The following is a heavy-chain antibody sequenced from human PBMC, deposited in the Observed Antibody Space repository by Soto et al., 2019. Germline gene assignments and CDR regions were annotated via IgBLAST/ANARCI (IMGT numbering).Heavy chain of an antibody. CDR2: ISYDGSNK. Sequence: GGSLRLSCAASGFTFSSDAMSWVRQAPGKGLEWVAVISYDGSNKYYADSVKGRFTISRDNSKNTLYLQMNSLRAEDTAVYYCAKRGSSGAVAGYYFDYWGQGTPVTAPS. J-gene: IGHJ4*02. V-gene: IGHV3-30-3*01. CDR1: GFTFSSDA. CDR3: AKRGSSGAVAGYYFDY. D-gene: IGHD6-19*01.